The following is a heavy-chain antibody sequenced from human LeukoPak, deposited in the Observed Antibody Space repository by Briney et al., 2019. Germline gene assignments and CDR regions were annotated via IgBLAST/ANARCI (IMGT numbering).Heavy chain of an antibody. V-gene: IGHV4-34*01. CDR3: AGGATPGVF. J-gene: IGHJ4*02. CDR2: INHSGST. D-gene: IGHD3-10*01. Sequence: SETLSLTCGVYGGSFSGYYWTWIRQPPGKGLEWIREINHSGSTNYIPSLKSRVTMSLDTPKNQFSLKLTSVTAADTAVYYCAGGATPGVFWGQGTLVTVSS. CDR1: GGSFSGYY.